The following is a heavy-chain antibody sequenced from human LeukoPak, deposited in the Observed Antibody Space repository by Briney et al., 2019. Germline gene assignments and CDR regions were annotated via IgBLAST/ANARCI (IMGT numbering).Heavy chain of an antibody. D-gene: IGHD3-22*01. V-gene: IGHV3-11*04. CDR2: ISSSGSTI. CDR1: GFTFSDYY. J-gene: IGHJ4*02. Sequence: GGSLRLSCAASGFTFSDYYMSWIRQTPGKELEWVSYISSSGSTIYYADSVKGRFTISRDNAKNSLFLQMNSLRAEDTAVYYCAKDLESYDSSGYYFDYWGQGILVTVSS. CDR3: AKDLESYDSSGYYFDY.